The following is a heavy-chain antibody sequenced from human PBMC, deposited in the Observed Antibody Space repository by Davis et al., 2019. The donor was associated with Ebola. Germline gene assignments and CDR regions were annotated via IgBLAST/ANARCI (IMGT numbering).Heavy chain of an antibody. V-gene: IGHV3-30*18. D-gene: IGHD3-16*02. J-gene: IGHJ4*02. CDR1: GFTFNDHG. CDR2: ISFDGRSE. CDR3: AKVFGATYYDNIWGNNRFES. Sequence: PGGSLRLSCAASGFTFNDHGMHWVRQAPGKGLEWVAVISFDGRSEFYADAVKGRFTISRDNSRNMLHLQMDSLRAEDTAVYFCAKVFGATYYDNIWGNNRFESWGQGTVVTVSS.